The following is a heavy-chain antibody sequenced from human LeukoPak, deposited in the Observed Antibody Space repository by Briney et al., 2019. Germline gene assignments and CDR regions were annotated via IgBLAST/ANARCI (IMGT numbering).Heavy chain of an antibody. D-gene: IGHD3-3*01. V-gene: IGHV1-8*01. CDR3: ARGRQGNFWSGYYPWYYYGMDV. CDR1: GYTFTSYD. CDR2: MNPSSGNT. Sequence: GASVKVSCKASGYTFTSYDINWVRQATGQGLEWMGWMNPSSGNTGYAQKFQGRVTMTRNTSISTAYMELSSLRSEDTAVYYCARGRQGNFWSGYYPWYYYGMDVWGQGTTVTVSS. J-gene: IGHJ6*02.